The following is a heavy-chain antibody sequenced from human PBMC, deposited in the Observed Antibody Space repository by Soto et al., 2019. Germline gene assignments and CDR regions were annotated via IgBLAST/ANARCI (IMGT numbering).Heavy chain of an antibody. CDR1: GGSFSGYY. J-gene: IGHJ6*02. CDR3: ARGTFGYVDYYYYYGMDV. CDR2: INHSGST. Sequence: SETLSLTCAVYGGSFSGYYWSWVRQPPGKGLEWIGEINHSGSTNYNPSLKSRVTISVDTSKNQFSLKLSSVTAADTAVYYCARGTFGYVDYYYYYGMDVWGQGTTVTVSS. V-gene: IGHV4-34*01. D-gene: IGHD3-16*01.